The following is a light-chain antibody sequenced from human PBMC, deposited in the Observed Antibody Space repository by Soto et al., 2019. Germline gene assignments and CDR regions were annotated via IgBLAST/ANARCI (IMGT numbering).Light chain of an antibody. V-gene: IGKV3-11*01. CDR3: LQRDSWPYT. Sequence: EIGLTQSPASLSLSPGERATLSCRAHQPVFIFVICYQQKPGEAPRLLIYDASNRPTDIPARFSGSGSGTDFRLTISSLEPEDFAPYFCLQRDSWPYTFGPGTKLEIK. CDR1: QPVFIF. J-gene: IGKJ2*01. CDR2: DAS.